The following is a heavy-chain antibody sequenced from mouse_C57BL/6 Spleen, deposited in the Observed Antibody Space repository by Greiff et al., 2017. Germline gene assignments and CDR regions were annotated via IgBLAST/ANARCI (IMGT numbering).Heavy chain of an antibody. V-gene: IGHV1-52*01. CDR1: GYTFTSYW. D-gene: IGHD1-1*01. J-gene: IGHJ1*03. CDR2: IDPSDSET. Sequence: QVQLQQSGAELVRPGSSVKLSCKASGYTFTSYWMHWVKQRPIQGLEWIGNIDPSDSETHYNQKFKDKATLTVDKSSSTAYMQLSSLTSEDSAVYYCARFITTVVATGYFDVWGTGTTVTVSS. CDR3: ARFITTVVATGYFDV.